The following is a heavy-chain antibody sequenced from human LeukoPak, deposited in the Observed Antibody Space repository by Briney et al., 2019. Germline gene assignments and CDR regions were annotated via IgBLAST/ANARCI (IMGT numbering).Heavy chain of an antibody. J-gene: IGHJ4*02. D-gene: IGHD2-15*01. CDR1: GFTFSSYW. CDR3: AKDLFSGCSGGSCYPGRGFDY. CDR2: INSDGSST. Sequence: PGGSLRLTCAPSGFTFSSYWMRWVREAPGKELVWVSRINSDGSSTSYADSVKGRFTISRDNSKNTLYLQMNSLRAEDTAVYYCAKDLFSGCSGGSCYPGRGFDYWGQGTLVTVSS. V-gene: IGHV3-74*01.